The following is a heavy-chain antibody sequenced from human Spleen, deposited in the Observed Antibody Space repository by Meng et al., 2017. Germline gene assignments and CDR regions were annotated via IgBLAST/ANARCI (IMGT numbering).Heavy chain of an antibody. V-gene: IGHV1-2*06. CDR3: ARAIFALANSDY. CDR2: INPNSGGT. D-gene: IGHD3-3*01. CDR1: GYTFTGYY. J-gene: IGHJ4*02. Sequence: QVQLVQSGAEVKKPGASVKVSCKASGYTFTGYYMHWVRQAPGQGLEWMGRINPNSGGTNYAQKFQGRVTMTMNTSISTAYMELSSLRSEDTAVYYCARAIFALANSDYWGQGTLITVSS.